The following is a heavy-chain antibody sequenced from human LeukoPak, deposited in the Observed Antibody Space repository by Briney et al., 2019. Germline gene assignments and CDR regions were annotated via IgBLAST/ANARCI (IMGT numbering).Heavy chain of an antibody. CDR1: GVTFSGSA. CDR2: IRSKANSYAT. V-gene: IGHV3-73*01. D-gene: IGHD3-10*01. J-gene: IGHJ4*02. Sequence: GGSLKLSCAASGVTFSGSAMHWGREASGKGLEWVGRIRSKANSYATAYAASVKGRFTIYRDDSTNTAYLQMNSLKPEDTAVYYCTRLWFGEFPTDYWGQGTLVTVSS. CDR3: TRLWFGEFPTDY.